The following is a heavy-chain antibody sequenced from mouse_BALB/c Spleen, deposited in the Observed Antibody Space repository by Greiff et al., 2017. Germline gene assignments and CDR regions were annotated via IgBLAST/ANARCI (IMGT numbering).Heavy chain of an antibody. D-gene: IGHD1-2*01. Sequence: EVKVEESGGGLVQPGGSRKLSCAASGFTFSDYGMAWVRQAPGKGPEWVAFISNLAYSIYYADTVTGRFTISRENAKNTLYLEMSSLRSEDTAMYYCARGTATSYAMDYWGQGTSVTVSS. CDR1: GFTFSDYG. CDR2: ISNLAYSI. V-gene: IGHV5-15*02. J-gene: IGHJ4*01. CDR3: ARGTATSYAMDY.